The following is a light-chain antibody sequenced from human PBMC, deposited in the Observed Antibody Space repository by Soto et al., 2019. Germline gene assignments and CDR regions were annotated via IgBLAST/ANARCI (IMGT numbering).Light chain of an antibody. CDR1: GSDIGTYNF. V-gene: IGLV2-14*01. CDR2: EVA. Sequence: QSALTQPASVSGSPGQSITISCSGSGSDIGTYNFVSWYQHHPGRAPKLIISEVANRPSGVSDRFSGSKSGSLASLTISGLQAEDEADYYCSSYTSSSTLAVFGGGTKVTVL. CDR3: SSYTSSSTLAV. J-gene: IGLJ3*02.